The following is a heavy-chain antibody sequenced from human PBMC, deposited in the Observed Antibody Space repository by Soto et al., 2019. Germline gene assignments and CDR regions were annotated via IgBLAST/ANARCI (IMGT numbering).Heavy chain of an antibody. CDR3: ASLSTPVDY. CDR1: GFTFSSYW. J-gene: IGHJ4*02. Sequence: EVQLVESGGGLIQPGGSLRLSCSASGFTFSSYWMHWVRQAPGKGLVWVSEIDSDGSRTNYADSVKGRFTISRDNAKNTLYLQMNSLRAEDTDVYYFASLSTPVDYWGQGTLVTVAS. V-gene: IGHV3-74*01. D-gene: IGHD2-2*01. CDR2: IDSDGSRT.